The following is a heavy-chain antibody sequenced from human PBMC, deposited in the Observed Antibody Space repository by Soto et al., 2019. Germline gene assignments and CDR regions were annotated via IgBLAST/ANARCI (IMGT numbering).Heavy chain of an antibody. Sequence: QVQLVESGGGVVQPGTSLRLSCVGSGFTFRSYVIHWVRQAPGKGLEWVALTSYDGSNNFDGDSVKGRFTISRHNSRNKVELQMDSLRFEDTALYYCARWGTTGGLDVWGQGTLVAVSS. V-gene: IGHV3-33*05. J-gene: IGHJ4*02. CDR3: ARWGTTGGLDV. D-gene: IGHD3-16*01. CDR1: GFTFRSYV. CDR2: TSYDGSNN.